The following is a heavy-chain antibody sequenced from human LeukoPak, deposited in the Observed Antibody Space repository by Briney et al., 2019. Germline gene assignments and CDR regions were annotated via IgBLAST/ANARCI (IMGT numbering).Heavy chain of an antibody. V-gene: IGHV3-30*18. D-gene: IGHD3-10*01. CDR3: AKGTLWFGELLSFGYFDY. CDR2: ILYDGSNK. J-gene: IGHJ4*02. Sequence: PGGSLRLSCAASGFTFSSYGMHWVRQAPGKGLEWVAVILYDGSNKYYADSVKGRFTISRNNSKNTLYLQMNSLRAEDTAVYYCAKGTLWFGELLSFGYFDYWGQGTLVTVSS. CDR1: GFTFSSYG.